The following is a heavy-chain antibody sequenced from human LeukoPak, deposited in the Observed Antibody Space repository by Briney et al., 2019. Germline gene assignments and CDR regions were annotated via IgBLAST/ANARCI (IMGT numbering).Heavy chain of an antibody. V-gene: IGHV3-21*01. CDR1: GFTFSSYS. CDR2: ISSSSSYI. D-gene: IGHD1-1*01. CDR3: ANDLGFDY. Sequence: GGSLRLSCAASGFTFSSYSMTWVRQAPGKGLEWVSSISSSSSYIYYADSVKGRFTISRDNSKNTLYLQMNSLRAEDTAVYYCANDLGFDYWGQGTLVTVSS. J-gene: IGHJ4*02.